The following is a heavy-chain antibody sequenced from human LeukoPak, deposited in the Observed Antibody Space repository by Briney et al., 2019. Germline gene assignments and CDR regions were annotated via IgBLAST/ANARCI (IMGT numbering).Heavy chain of an antibody. CDR1: GYTFTGCY. D-gene: IGHD3-10*01. Sequence: GASVKVSCRASGYTFTGCYMHWVRQAPGQGLEWMGWINHNSGGTGCAQKFQGRVTVARDTSIGTAYMELSRLRSDDTAVYYCARVNYYYGSGSYSYYYGMDVWGQGTTVTVSS. J-gene: IGHJ6*02. V-gene: IGHV1-2*02. CDR3: ARVNYYYGSGSYSYYYGMDV. CDR2: INHNSGGT.